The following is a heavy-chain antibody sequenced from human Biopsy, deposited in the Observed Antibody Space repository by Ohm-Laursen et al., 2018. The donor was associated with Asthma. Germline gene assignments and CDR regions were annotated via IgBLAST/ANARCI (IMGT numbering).Heavy chain of an antibody. CDR2: ISASGVRT. D-gene: IGHD3-3*02. CDR1: GFAFNNSS. V-gene: IGHV3-23*01. Sequence: GSLRLSCTASGFAFNNSSMTWVRQAPGKGLEWVSSISASGVRTFYADSVKGRVTISRDISKNTLSLQMNSLRAEDTAVYYCARTFHFWSPYHAEHYQLWGQGTLVTVPS. CDR3: ARTFHFWSPYHAEHYQL. J-gene: IGHJ1*01.